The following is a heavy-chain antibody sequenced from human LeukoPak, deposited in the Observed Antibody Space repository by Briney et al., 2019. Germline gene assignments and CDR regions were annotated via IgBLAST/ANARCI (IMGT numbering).Heavy chain of an antibody. CDR1: GYIFNDYY. CDR2: INPSGGST. J-gene: IGHJ4*02. CDR3: ARGGYCSGGSCWFWMSTFFDH. V-gene: IGHV1-46*02. Sequence: ASVKVSCKASGYIFNDYYIHWVRQAPGQGLEWMGVINPSGGSTNYAQKFQGRVTMTTDMSTSTIYMELSSLRSEDTATYYCARGGYCSGGSCWFWMSTFFDHWGQGTLVTVSS. D-gene: IGHD2-15*01.